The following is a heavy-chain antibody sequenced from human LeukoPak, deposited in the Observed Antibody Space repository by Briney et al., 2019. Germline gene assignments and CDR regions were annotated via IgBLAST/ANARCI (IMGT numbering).Heavy chain of an antibody. CDR1: GGSFSGYY. D-gene: IGHD4-23*01. CDR2: INHSGST. J-gene: IGHJ4*02. V-gene: IGHV4-34*01. Sequence: PSETLSLTCAVYGGSFSGYYWSWIRQPPGKGLEWIGEINHSGSTNYNPSLKSRVTISVDTSKNQFSLKLSSVTAADTAVYYCARRWRAASLDYWGQGTLVTVSS. CDR3: ARRWRAASLDY.